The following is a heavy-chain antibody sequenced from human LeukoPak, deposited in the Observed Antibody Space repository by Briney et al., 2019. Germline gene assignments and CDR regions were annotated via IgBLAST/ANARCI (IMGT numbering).Heavy chain of an antibody. CDR1: GGTVSSTT. D-gene: IGHD3-22*01. CDR2: ITPIFRTP. Sequence: EASVKVSCKASGGTVSSTTINWVRQAPGQGLEWMGGITPIFRTPNYAQKFQGRVTITAVESTSTAYMELSSLRSEDTAVYYCARIHTYYYDSSGYSLWGQGTLVTVSS. CDR3: ARIHTYYYDSSGYSL. J-gene: IGHJ4*02. V-gene: IGHV1-69*13.